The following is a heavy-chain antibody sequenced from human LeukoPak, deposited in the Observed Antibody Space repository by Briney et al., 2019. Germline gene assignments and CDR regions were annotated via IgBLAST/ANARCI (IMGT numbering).Heavy chain of an antibody. Sequence: GGSLRLSCAASGFTFSSYGMHWVRQAPGKGLEWVAFIRYDGTNKYYADSVKGRFTISRDNSKNTLYLQMNSLRAEDTAVYYCARDQEQGGATGLFDYWAREPWSPSPQ. J-gene: IGHJ4*02. CDR1: GFTFSSYG. CDR2: IRYDGTNK. D-gene: IGHD1-26*01. CDR3: ARDQEQGGATGLFDY. V-gene: IGHV3-30*02.